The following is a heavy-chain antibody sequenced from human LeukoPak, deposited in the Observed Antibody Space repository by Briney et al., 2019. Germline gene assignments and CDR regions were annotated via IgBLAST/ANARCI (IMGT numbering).Heavy chain of an antibody. D-gene: IGHD2-2*01. CDR2: IKEDGSEK. CDR1: GFTFSTYW. V-gene: IGHV3-7*01. Sequence: GGSLRLSCAASGFTFSTYWMSWVRQAPGKGLEWVAKIKEDGSEKYYVDSVKGRFTISRDNAKKSLYLRMDSLRAEDTAVYYCARDPGVPATGSGFLYYFDYWGQGTLVTVSS. J-gene: IGHJ4*02. CDR3: ARDPGVPATGSGFLYYFDY.